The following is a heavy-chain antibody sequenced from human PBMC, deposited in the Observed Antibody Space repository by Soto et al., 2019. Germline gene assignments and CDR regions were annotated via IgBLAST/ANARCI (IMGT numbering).Heavy chain of an antibody. CDR3: ARFSIPPRYNYYDSSGSHFDY. Sequence: ASVKVSCKASGYTFTSYAMHWVRQAPGQRLEWMGWINAGNGNTKYSQKFQGRVTITRDTSASTAYMELSSLRSEDTAVYYCARFSIPPRYNYYDSSGSHFDYWGQGTLVTVS. CDR2: INAGNGNT. V-gene: IGHV1-3*01. CDR1: GYTFTSYA. D-gene: IGHD3-22*01. J-gene: IGHJ4*02.